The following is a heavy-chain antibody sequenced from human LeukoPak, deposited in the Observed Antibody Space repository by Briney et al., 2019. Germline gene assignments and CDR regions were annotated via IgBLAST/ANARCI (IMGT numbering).Heavy chain of an antibody. CDR2: ISGSGGST. J-gene: IGHJ4*02. CDR1: GFTFSSYA. V-gene: IGHV3-23*01. CDR3: AKQLPYGSGSGGPDY. Sequence: GGSLRLSCAASGFTFSSYAMNWVRQAPGKGLEWVSVISGSGGSTYYADSVKGRFTISRDNSKNTLYLQMNSLRAEDTAVYYCAKQLPYGSGSGGPDYWGQGTLVTVSS. D-gene: IGHD3-10*01.